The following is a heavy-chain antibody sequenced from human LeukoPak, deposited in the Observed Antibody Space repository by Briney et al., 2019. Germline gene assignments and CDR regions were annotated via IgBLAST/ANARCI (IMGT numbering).Heavy chain of an antibody. CDR1: GFTFSSYS. D-gene: IGHD2-2*02. Sequence: TGGSLRLSCAASGFTFSSYSMNWVRQAPGKGLEWVSSISSSSSYIYYADSVKGRFTISRDNAKNSLYLQMNSLRAEDTAVYYCARAKGYCSSTSCYKRNFDYWGQGTLVTVSS. CDR3: ARAKGYCSSTSCYKRNFDY. CDR2: ISSSSSYI. J-gene: IGHJ4*02. V-gene: IGHV3-21*01.